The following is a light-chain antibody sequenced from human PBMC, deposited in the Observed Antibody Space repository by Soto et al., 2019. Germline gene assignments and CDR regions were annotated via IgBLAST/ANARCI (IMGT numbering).Light chain of an antibody. J-gene: IGKJ1*01. CDR2: GAS. CDR1: QSVGTS. CDR3: QQYGGSPRT. V-gene: IGKV3-20*01. Sequence: EIVLTQSPVTLSLSPGERGTISCRASQSVGTSLAWYQQKPGQAPRLLIYGASNRATGITDRFSGSGSGTDFTLTISKLEPEDFAVYHCQQYGGSPRTFGQGTKV.